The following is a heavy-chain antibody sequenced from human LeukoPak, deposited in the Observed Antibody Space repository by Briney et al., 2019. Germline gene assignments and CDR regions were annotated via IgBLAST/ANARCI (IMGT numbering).Heavy chain of an antibody. J-gene: IGHJ4*02. CDR3: AREPTVNTYYFDY. CDR2: INPSGGST. D-gene: IGHD4-11*01. V-gene: IGHV1-46*03. CDR1: GYTFTSYY. Sequence: GASVKVSCKASGYTFTSYYMHWVRQAPGQGLEWMGIINPSGGSTTYAQKLQDRVIMTRDTSTNTVYMELSSLRSEDTAVYYCAREPTVNTYYFDYWGQGTLVTVSS.